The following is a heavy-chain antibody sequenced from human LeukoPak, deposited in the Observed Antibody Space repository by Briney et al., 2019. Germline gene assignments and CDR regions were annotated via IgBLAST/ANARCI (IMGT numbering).Heavy chain of an antibody. J-gene: IGHJ6*03. CDR3: ARNGALLYYMDV. Sequence: SETLSLTCTVSGGSISSSSYYWGWIRQPPGKGLEWIGSIYYSGSTYYNPSLKSRVTISVDTSKNQFSLKLSSVTAADTAVYYCARNGALLYYMDVWGKGTTVTVSS. D-gene: IGHD4-17*01. CDR1: GGSISSSSYY. V-gene: IGHV4-39*07. CDR2: IYYSGST.